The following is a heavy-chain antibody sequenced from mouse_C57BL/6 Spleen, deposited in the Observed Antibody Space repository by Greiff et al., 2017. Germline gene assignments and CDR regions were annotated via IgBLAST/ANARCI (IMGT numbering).Heavy chain of an antibody. V-gene: IGHV3-6*01. D-gene: IGHD2-10*02. CDR1: GYSITSGHY. CDR3: AREYGSWFAY. J-gene: IGHJ3*01. CDR2: ISYDGSN. Sequence: EVQLQQSGPGLVKPSQSLSLTCSVTGYSITSGHYWNWIRQFPGNKLEWMGYISYDGSNNYNPSLKNRISITRDTSKNQFFLKLNSVTTEDTATYYCAREYGSWFAYWGQGTLVTVSA.